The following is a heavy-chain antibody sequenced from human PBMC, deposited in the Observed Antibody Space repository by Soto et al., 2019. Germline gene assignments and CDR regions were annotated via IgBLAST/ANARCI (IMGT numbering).Heavy chain of an antibody. V-gene: IGHV4-59*01. D-gene: IGHD6-6*01. CDR3: ARFARPNYYYYYMDV. Sequence: SETLSLTCTVSGGSISSYYWSWIRQPPGKGLEWIGYIYYSGSTNYNPSLKSRVTISVDTSKNQFSLKLSSVTAADTAVYYCARFARPNYYYYYMDVWGKGTTVTVSS. CDR1: GGSISSYY. J-gene: IGHJ6*03. CDR2: IYYSGST.